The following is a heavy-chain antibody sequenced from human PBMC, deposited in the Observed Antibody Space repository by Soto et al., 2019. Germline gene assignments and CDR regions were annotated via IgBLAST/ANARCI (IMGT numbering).Heavy chain of an antibody. Sequence: QVQLVESGGGVVQPGRSLRLSCAASAFTVRSYAMHWVRQAPGKGLEWVAVISYDGTYKYYADSVKGRFTISRDNSKNTLYLQMSSLRPEDTAVYYCARDAIYDGSGYYGSYFDYWGQGSLVTVSS. D-gene: IGHD3-22*01. V-gene: IGHV3-30-3*01. CDR1: AFTVRSYA. J-gene: IGHJ4*02. CDR3: ARDAIYDGSGYYGSYFDY. CDR2: ISYDGTYK.